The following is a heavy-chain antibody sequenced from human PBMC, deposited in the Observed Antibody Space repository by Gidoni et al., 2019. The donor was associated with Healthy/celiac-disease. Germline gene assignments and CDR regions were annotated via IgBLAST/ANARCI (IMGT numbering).Heavy chain of an antibody. CDR1: GFTFRDYY. Sequence: QVTLVESGGGLVKPGGSPRRSCAASGFTFRDYYISWIRQAPGKGREWVSYISSSGSTIYYADSVKGRFTISRDNANNSLYLQMNSLRAEDTAVYYCARGPQGYYYDSSGYFFFGGQGTLVTVSS. D-gene: IGHD3-22*01. V-gene: IGHV3-11*01. CDR2: ISSSGSTI. CDR3: ARGPQGYYYDSSGYFFF. J-gene: IGHJ4*02.